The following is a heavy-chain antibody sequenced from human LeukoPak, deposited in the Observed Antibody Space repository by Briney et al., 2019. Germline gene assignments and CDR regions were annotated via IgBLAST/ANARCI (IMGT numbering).Heavy chain of an antibody. CDR3: ARVGDTMVRGVIYNWFDP. Sequence: GASVKVSCKASGYTFTSYDINWVRQATGQGLEWMGWMNPNSGNTGYAQKFQGRVTMTRNTSISTAYMELSSLRSEDTAVYYCARVGDTMVRGVIYNWFDPWGQGTLVTVSS. CDR1: GYTFTSYD. D-gene: IGHD3-10*01. CDR2: MNPNSGNT. V-gene: IGHV1-8*01. J-gene: IGHJ5*02.